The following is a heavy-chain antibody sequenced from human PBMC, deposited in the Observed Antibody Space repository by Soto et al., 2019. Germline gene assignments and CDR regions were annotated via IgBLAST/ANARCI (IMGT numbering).Heavy chain of an antibody. CDR2: IYYSGST. CDR1: GGSISSGGYY. CDR3: ARDTITFGGVIVYNWFDP. V-gene: IGHV4-31*03. J-gene: IGHJ5*02. Sequence: QVQLQESGPGLVKPSQTLSLTCTVSGGSISSGGYYWSWIRQHPGKGLEWIGYIYYSGSTYYNPSLKSRVTISVDASKNQCSLKLSSVTAADTAVYYCARDTITFGGVIVYNWFDPWGQGTLVTVSS. D-gene: IGHD3-16*02.